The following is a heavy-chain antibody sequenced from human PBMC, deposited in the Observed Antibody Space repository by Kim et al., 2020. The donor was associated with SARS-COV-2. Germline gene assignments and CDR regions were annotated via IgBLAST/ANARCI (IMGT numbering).Heavy chain of an antibody. CDR3: ARDDRGGSYGGDAFDI. J-gene: IGHJ3*02. Sequence: ASVKVSCKASGYTFTSYAMNWVRQAPGQGLEWMGWINTNTGNPTYAQCFTGRFVFSLDTSVSTAYLQISSLKAEDTAVYYCARDDRGGSYGGDAFDIWGQGTMVTVSS. CDR1: GYTFTSYA. CDR2: INTNTGNP. D-gene: IGHD1-26*01. V-gene: IGHV7-4-1*02.